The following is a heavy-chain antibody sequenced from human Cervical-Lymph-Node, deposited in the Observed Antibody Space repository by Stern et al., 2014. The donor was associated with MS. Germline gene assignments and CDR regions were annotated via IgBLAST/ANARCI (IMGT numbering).Heavy chain of an antibody. CDR1: GGSVNTGSFY. D-gene: IGHD2-15*01. CDR2: IYYSGHT. Sequence: QVQLQESGPQLLKPSETLALACRVSGGSVNTGSFYWGWIRQPPGKGLEWIGTIYYSGHTYYNASLKSRVTISLDTSKNQFSLRLSSVTAADTAIYSCARLGGGTCCYFDSWGQGTLVTVSS. V-gene: IGHV4-39*07. J-gene: IGHJ4*02. CDR3: ARLGGGTCCYFDS.